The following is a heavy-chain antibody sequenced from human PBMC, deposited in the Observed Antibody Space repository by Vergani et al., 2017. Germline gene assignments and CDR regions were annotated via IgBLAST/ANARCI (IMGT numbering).Heavy chain of an antibody. D-gene: IGHD2-15*01. CDR3: ARTLGYCSGGTCRGGNWFDP. CDR2: IYYSGNT. V-gene: IGHV4-31*03. Sequence: QVQLQESGPGLVKPSQTLSLTCTVSGGSVSSGGYYWSWIRHHPGKGLEWIGYIYYSGNTYYNPSLKSRVTVSVDTSKNQFSLRLTSVTAADTAVYYCARTLGYCSGGTCRGGNWFDPWGQGTLVTVSS. CDR1: GGSVSSGGYY. J-gene: IGHJ5*02.